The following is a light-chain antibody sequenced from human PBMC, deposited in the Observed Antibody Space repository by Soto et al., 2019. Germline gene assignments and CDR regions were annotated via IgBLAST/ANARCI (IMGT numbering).Light chain of an antibody. J-gene: IGKJ1*01. Sequence: DIQMTQSPSTLSASVGDRVTITCRASQSISGWLAWYQQNPGKAPKLLIYKASTLESGVPSRFSGSGSGTEFTLTISSLQPDDFATYYCQQYNNYGSWTFGQGTKVEIK. CDR2: KAS. CDR3: QQYNNYGSWT. CDR1: QSISGW. V-gene: IGKV1-5*03.